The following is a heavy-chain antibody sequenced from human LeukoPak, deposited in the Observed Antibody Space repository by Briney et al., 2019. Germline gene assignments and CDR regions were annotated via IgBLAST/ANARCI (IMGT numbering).Heavy chain of an antibody. D-gene: IGHD3-16*01. V-gene: IGHV3-21*01. CDR2: ISTRSTYI. CDR1: GFTFSTYS. Sequence: GGSLSLSCAASGFTFSTYSMNWVRQAPGKGLEWVSCISTRSTYIYYADSVKGRFTISRDNAKNSLYLQMNSLRAEDTAVYYCARARGRTINDAFDIWGQGTMVTVSS. J-gene: IGHJ3*02. CDR3: ARARGRTINDAFDI.